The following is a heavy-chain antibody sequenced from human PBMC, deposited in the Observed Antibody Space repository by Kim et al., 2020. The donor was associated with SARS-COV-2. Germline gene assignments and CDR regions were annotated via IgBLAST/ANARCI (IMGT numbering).Heavy chain of an antibody. J-gene: IGHJ4*02. Sequence: GRFTSSRDNSKNTLYLQMNSLRAEDTAVYYCANQRITIVGVVILPHFDYWGQGTLVTVSS. V-gene: IGHV3-23*01. CDR3: ANQRITIVGVVILPHFDY. D-gene: IGHD3-3*01.